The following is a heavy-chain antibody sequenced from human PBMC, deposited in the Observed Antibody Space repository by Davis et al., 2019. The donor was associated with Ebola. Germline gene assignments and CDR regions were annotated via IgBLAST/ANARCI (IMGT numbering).Heavy chain of an antibody. Sequence: SETLSLTCAVYGGSFSGYYWSWIRQPPGKGLEWIGEINHSGSTNYNPSLKSRVTISVDKSKNQFSLKLSSVTAADTAVYYCARSRGTMVQGVIIDWYFDLWGRGTLVTVSS. J-gene: IGHJ2*01. D-gene: IGHD3-10*01. V-gene: IGHV4-34*01. CDR3: ARSRGTMVQGVIIDWYFDL. CDR1: GGSFSGYY. CDR2: INHSGST.